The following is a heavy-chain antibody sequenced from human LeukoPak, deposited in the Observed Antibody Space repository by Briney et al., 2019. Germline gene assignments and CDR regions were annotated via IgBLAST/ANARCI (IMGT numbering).Heavy chain of an antibody. CDR1: GFTFSDYY. J-gene: IGHJ5*02. CDR3: ARAPDCSSTSCYTNWFDR. CDR2: ISSSGSTI. Sequence: GGSLRLSCGASGFTFSDYYMSWIRQAPGKGLEWVSYISSSGSTIYYADSVNGRFTISRDNAKNSLYLQMNSLRAEDTAVYYWARAPDCSSTSCYTNWFDRWGQGTLVTVSS. D-gene: IGHD2-2*02. V-gene: IGHV3-11*01.